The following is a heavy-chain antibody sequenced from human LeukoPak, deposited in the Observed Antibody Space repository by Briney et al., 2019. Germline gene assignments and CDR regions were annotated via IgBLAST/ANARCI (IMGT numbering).Heavy chain of an antibody. J-gene: IGHJ5*02. D-gene: IGHD6-19*01. CDR1: GYTLTELS. CDR3: ARVFTQYSSGCLDP. Sequence: ASVKVSCKVSGYTLTELSMHWVRQAPGKGLEWMGGFDPEDGETIYAQKFQGRVTMTRDTSISTAYMELSRLRSDDTAVYYCARVFTQYSSGCLDPWGQGSLVTVSS. CDR2: FDPEDGET. V-gene: IGHV1-24*01.